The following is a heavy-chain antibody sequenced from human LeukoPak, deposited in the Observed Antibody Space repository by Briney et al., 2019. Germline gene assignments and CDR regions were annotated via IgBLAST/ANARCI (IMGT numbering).Heavy chain of an antibody. D-gene: IGHD2-2*01. CDR2: IYHSGST. Sequence: SETLSLTCAVSGGSISSSNWWSWVRQPPGKGLEWIGEIYHSGSTNYNPSLKSRVTISVDKSENQFSLKLSSVTAADTAVYYCARGGCSSTSCYAYAFDIWGQGTMVTVSS. CDR1: GGSISSSNW. J-gene: IGHJ3*02. CDR3: ARGGCSSTSCYAYAFDI. V-gene: IGHV4-4*02.